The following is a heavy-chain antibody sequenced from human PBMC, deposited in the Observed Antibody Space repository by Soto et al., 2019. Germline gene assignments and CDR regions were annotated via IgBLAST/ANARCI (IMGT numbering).Heavy chain of an antibody. CDR3: TTDLGYCSGGSCYPLDY. CDR2: IKSKTDGGTT. D-gene: IGHD2-15*01. V-gene: IGHV3-15*01. Sequence: GGSLRLSCAASGFTFSNAWMSWVRQAPGKGLEWVGRIKSKTDGGTTDYAAPVKGRFTISRDDSKNTLYLQMNSLKTEDTAVYYCTTDLGYCSGGSCYPLDYWGQGTLVTVSS. CDR1: GFTFSNAW. J-gene: IGHJ4*02.